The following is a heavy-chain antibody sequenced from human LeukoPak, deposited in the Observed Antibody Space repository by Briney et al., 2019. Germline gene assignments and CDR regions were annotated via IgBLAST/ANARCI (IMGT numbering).Heavy chain of an antibody. Sequence: PSETLSLTCAVYGVSFSGYYWSWIRQPPGKGLEWIGEINHSGSTNYNPSLKSRVTISVDTSKNQFSLKLSSVTAADTAVYYCARSRAYYYGGNSAIDYWGQGTLVTVSS. J-gene: IGHJ4*02. CDR1: GVSFSGYY. V-gene: IGHV4-34*01. CDR3: ARSRAYYYGGNSAIDY. D-gene: IGHD4-23*01. CDR2: INHSGST.